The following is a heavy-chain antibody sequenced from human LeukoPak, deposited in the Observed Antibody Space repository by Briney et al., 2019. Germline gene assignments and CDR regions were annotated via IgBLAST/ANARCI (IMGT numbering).Heavy chain of an antibody. J-gene: IGHJ4*02. CDR2: IYYSGST. V-gene: IGHV4-39*01. D-gene: IGHD6-19*01. Sequence: SETLSLTCTVSGGSISNSGYYWGWIRQPPGEGLEWIGSIYYSGSTYYNPSLKSRVTISVDTSKNQFSLKLSSVTAADTAVYYCARHVAETLLSYFDYWGQGTLVTASS. CDR1: GGSISNSGYY. CDR3: ARHVAETLLSYFDY.